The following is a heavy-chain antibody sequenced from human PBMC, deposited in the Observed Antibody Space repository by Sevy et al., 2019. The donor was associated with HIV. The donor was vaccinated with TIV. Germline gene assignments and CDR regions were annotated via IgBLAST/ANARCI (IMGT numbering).Heavy chain of an antibody. D-gene: IGHD3-22*01. CDR1: GFTFDDYA. J-gene: IGHJ3*02. CDR3: ARATYYYETSGHGAFDI. Sequence: GGSLRLSCAASGFTFDDYAMHWVRQVPGKGLEWVSGINWNSGNIAYADSVKGRFTISRDNAKNSLYVQMNSLRAEDTALYYCARATYYYETSGHGAFDIWGQWTMVTVSS. CDR2: INWNSGNI. V-gene: IGHV3-9*01.